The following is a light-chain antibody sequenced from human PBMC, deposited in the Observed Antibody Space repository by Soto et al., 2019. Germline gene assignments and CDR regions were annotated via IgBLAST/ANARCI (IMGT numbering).Light chain of an antibody. CDR1: TSNIGNHN. CDR2: DNN. Sequence: QSVLTQPPSVSAAPGQKVTISCSGGTSNIGNHNVSWYQQLPGTAPKLLIYDNNKRPSEIPDRFSGSKSGTSATLGITGLQTGDEADYYCGTWDTSLSVVFGGGTKVTVL. J-gene: IGLJ3*02. CDR3: GTWDTSLSVV. V-gene: IGLV1-51*01.